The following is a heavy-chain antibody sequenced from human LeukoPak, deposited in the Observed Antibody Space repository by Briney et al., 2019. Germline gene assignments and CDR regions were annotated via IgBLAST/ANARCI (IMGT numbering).Heavy chain of an antibody. D-gene: IGHD4-11*01. CDR2: LTVSGYT. J-gene: IGHJ6*03. CDR3: ARDRILQSSNSFYYYMDV. Sequence: PSETLSLTCTVSRGSISSYDWSWIRQPAGKGLEWIARLTVSGYTNYNPSLKSRVTMSVDTSKNQFSLKLNSVTASDTAVYYCARDRILQSSNSFYYYMDVWGKGTTVTVSS. V-gene: IGHV4-4*07. CDR1: RGSISSYD.